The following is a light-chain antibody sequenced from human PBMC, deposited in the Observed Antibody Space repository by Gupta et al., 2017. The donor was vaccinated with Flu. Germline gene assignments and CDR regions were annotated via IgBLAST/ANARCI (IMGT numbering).Light chain of an antibody. CDR2: KAS. Sequence: DIQITQSPSTLSASVGDRVTITCRASQSISSWLAWYQQKPGKAPKLLIYKASSLESGVPSRFSGSGSGTEFTLTISSLQPDDFAIYYRQQYNSYSWTFGQGTKVEIK. J-gene: IGKJ1*01. V-gene: IGKV1-5*03. CDR1: QSISSW. CDR3: QQYNSYSWT.